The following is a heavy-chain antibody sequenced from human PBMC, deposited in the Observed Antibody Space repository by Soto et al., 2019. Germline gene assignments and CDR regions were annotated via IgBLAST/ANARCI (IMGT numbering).Heavy chain of an antibody. V-gene: IGHV4-59*12. Sequence: TLSLTCTVSGGSISSYYWFWIRQSPGRGLEWIGYVYYSGRTNYNPSLESRVTISVDTSENQFSLKLNSVTAADTAVYYCARGARFGDRRYMDVWGKGTTVTVSS. J-gene: IGHJ6*03. CDR2: VYYSGRT. CDR3: ARGARFGDRRYMDV. D-gene: IGHD3-10*01. CDR1: GGSISSYY.